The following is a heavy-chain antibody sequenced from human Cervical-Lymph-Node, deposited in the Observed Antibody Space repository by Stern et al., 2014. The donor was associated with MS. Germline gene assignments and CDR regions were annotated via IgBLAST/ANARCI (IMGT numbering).Heavy chain of an antibody. J-gene: IGHJ5*02. CDR3: ARVGCSSTSCPNWFDP. Sequence: QVQLQESGPGLVKPSQTLSLTCTVSGGSISSGGYYWSWIRQHPGKGLEWIGYIYYSGSTYYNPSHKSRVTISVDTSKNQFSLKLSSVTAADTAVYYCARVGCSSTSCPNWFDPWGQGTLVTVSS. CDR1: GGSISSGGYY. V-gene: IGHV4-31*03. D-gene: IGHD2-2*01. CDR2: IYYSGST.